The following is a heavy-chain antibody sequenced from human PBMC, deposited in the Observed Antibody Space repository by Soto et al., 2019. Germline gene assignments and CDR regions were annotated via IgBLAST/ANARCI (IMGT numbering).Heavy chain of an antibody. D-gene: IGHD5-18*01. CDR1: GGSISSYY. V-gene: IGHV4-59*01. CDR2: IYYSGST. CDR3: ARDSHKYRSPRDPGDYYYGMDV. Sequence: SETLSLTCSVSGGSISSYYWSWIRQPPGKGLDWIGYIYYSGSTNYNPSLKSRVTISVDTSKKQFSLKLSSVTAADTAVYYCARDSHKYRSPRDPGDYYYGMDVWGQGTTVTVSS. J-gene: IGHJ6*02.